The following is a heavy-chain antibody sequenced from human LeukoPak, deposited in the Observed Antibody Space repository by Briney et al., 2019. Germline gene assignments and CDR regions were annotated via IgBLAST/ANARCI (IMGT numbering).Heavy chain of an antibody. CDR1: GFTFSTYA. J-gene: IGHJ4*02. V-gene: IGHV3-23*01. D-gene: IGHD2-15*01. Sequence: PGGSLRLSCAASGFTFSTYAMSWVRQAPGKGLEWVSAISTTGGNTYYADSVKGRFTISRDNSKNTQFLQMNSLRGEDTAVYYCLGYCSGGSCYSGANWGQGTLVTVSS. CDR2: ISTTGGNT. CDR3: LGYCSGGSCYSGAN.